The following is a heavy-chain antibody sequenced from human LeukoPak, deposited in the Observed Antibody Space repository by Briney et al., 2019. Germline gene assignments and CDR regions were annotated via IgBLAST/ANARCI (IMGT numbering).Heavy chain of an antibody. V-gene: IGHV3-21*01. D-gene: IGHD6-13*01. CDR3: ARDRFGSYSSSWTDY. J-gene: IGHJ4*02. CDR1: GFTFSSYS. Sequence: GGSLRLSCAASGFTFSSYSMNWVRQAPGKGREWVSSISSSSSYIYYADSVKGRFTISRDNAKNSLYLQMNSLRAEDTAVYYCARDRFGSYSSSWTDYWGQGTLVTVSS. CDR2: ISSSSSYI.